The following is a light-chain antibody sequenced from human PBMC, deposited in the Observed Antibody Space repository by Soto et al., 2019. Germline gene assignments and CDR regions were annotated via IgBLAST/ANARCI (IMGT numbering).Light chain of an antibody. CDR2: GAS. CDR3: QQYGSSPLFA. V-gene: IGKV3-20*01. J-gene: IGKJ3*01. Sequence: EIVLTQYPGTLSLSPGERATLSCWASQSFSSSYLAWYQQKPGQAPRLLLYGASSRATGIPDRFSGSGSGTDFTLSTSSMETEEFAEYYCQQYGSSPLFALGPGTNVDIK. CDR1: QSFSSSY.